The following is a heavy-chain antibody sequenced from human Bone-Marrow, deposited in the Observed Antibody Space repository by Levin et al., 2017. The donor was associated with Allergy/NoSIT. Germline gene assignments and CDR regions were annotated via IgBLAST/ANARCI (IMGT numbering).Heavy chain of an antibody. J-gene: IGHJ4*02. Sequence: PGGSLRLSCAASGFRFSDYAMNWVRQAPGKGLEWVSSISESGDITDYADSVKGRFAISRDNSRNTLFLQMYSLRPDDTAVYYCAKQYVVGGWGQGTLVTVSS. CDR2: ISESGDIT. V-gene: IGHV3-23*01. D-gene: IGHD2-15*01. CDR3: AKQYVVGG. CDR1: GFRFSDYA.